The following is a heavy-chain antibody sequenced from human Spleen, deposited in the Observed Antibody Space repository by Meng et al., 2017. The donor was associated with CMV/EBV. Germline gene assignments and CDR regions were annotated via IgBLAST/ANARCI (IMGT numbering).Heavy chain of an antibody. CDR2: IRYDGSNK. D-gene: IGHD2/OR15-2a*01. CDR3: AKVRIRTFYFDY. V-gene: IGHV3-30*02. Sequence: QVELVGSGGGVVAPGGSLRLSCAASGFTFSSYGMHWVRQAPGKGLEWVAFIRYDGSNKYYADSVKGRFTISRDNSKNTLYLQMNSLRAEDTAVYYCAKVRIRTFYFDYWGQGTLVTVSS. CDR1: GFTFSSYG. J-gene: IGHJ4*02.